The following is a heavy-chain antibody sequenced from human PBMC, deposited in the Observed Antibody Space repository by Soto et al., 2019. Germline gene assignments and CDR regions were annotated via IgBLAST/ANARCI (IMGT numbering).Heavy chain of an antibody. CDR3: AKGKYYYGMDV. Sequence: LSCAASGFTFSSYGMHWVRQAPGKGLEWVAVISYDGSNKYYADSVKGRFTISRDNSKNTLYLQMNSLRAEDTAVYYCAKGKYYYGMDVWGQGTTVTVSS. V-gene: IGHV3-30*18. CDR1: GFTFSSYG. J-gene: IGHJ6*02. CDR2: ISYDGSNK.